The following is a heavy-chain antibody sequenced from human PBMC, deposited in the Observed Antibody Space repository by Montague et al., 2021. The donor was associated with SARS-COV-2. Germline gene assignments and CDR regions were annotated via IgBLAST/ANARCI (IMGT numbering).Heavy chain of an antibody. CDR1: GFTFSGYE. D-gene: IGHD3-22*01. CDR2: ISSSGITI. J-gene: IGHJ4*02. V-gene: IGHV3-48*03. CDR3: ARDNYYYDTSGYPDY. Sequence: SLRLSCAASGFTFSGYEVNWLRQAPGKGLEWVSYISSSGITIYYADSVKGRFTISRDNAKNSLYLQMNSLRAEDTAVYYCARDNYYYDTSGYPDYWGQGTLVTVSS.